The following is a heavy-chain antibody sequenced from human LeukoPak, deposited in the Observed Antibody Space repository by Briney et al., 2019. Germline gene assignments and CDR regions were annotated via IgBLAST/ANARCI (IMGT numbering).Heavy chain of an antibody. Sequence: PSETLSLTCPVSGGSISSYYWSWIRPPPGKGLEWIGYIYYSGSTNYNPSLKSRVTISVDTSKNQFSLKLSSVTAADTAVYYCARHIEWGYFDYWGQGTLVTVSS. CDR3: ARHIEWGYFDY. V-gene: IGHV4-59*08. CDR1: GGSISSYY. J-gene: IGHJ4*02. D-gene: IGHD5-12*01. CDR2: IYYSGST.